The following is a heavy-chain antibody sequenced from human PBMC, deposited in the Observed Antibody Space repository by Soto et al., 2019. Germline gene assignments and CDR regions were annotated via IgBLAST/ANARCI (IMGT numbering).Heavy chain of an antibody. CDR3: AKDLGVVTMIVVEDAFDI. D-gene: IGHD3-22*01. CDR2: ISGSGGST. V-gene: IGHV3-23*01. Sequence: EVQLLESGGGLVQPGGSLRLSCAASGFTFSSYAMSWVRQAPGKGLEWVSAISGSGGSTYYADSVKGRFTISRDNSKNTLYLQMNSLRAEDTAVYYCAKDLGVVTMIVVEDAFDIWGQGTMVTFSS. J-gene: IGHJ3*02. CDR1: GFTFSSYA.